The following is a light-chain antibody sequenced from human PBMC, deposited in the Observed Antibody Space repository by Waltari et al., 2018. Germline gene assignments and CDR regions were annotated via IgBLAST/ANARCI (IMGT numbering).Light chain of an antibody. J-gene: IGKJ4*01. CDR3: QQYSTTPLT. V-gene: IGKV1-33*01. CDR1: QDITNC. Sequence: DIQMTQSPSSLSASVGDRVTITCQASQDITNCLNWYQQKPGQAPKLLIYDASNLKTGVPSRFSGRGFGTDFTFTISSLQPEDVATYYCQQYSTTPLTFGGGTKVEVK. CDR2: DAS.